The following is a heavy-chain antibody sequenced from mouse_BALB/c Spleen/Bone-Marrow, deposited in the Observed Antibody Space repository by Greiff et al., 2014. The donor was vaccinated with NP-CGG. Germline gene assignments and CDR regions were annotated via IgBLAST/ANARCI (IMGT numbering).Heavy chain of an antibody. D-gene: IGHD1-1*01. CDR2: ISSGSSTI. CDR3: ARPFYYYFDD. V-gene: IGHV5-17*02. CDR1: GFTFSSFG. Sequence: DVHLVESGGGLVQPGGSRKLSCAASGFTFSSFGMHWVRQAPEKGLEWVAYISSGSSTIYYADTVKGRFTISRDNPKNTMFLQMTSLRSEDTAMYYCARPFYYYFDDWGAGTTVTVSS. J-gene: IGHJ1*01.